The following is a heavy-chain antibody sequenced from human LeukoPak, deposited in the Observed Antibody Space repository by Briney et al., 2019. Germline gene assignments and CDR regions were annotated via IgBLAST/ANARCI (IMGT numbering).Heavy chain of an antibody. V-gene: IGHV5-51*01. D-gene: IGHD3-22*01. CDR1: GYSFTSHW. CDR3: ARRYYYDSSGYYLAHDAFDI. J-gene: IGHJ3*02. CDR2: IYPGDSET. Sequence: MLGESLKISCKGSGYSFTSHWIGWVRQMPGKGLDWMGIIYPGDSETRYSPSFQGQVTISADKSISTAYLQWSSLKASDTAMYYCARRYYYDSSGYYLAHDAFDIWGQVTMVTVSS.